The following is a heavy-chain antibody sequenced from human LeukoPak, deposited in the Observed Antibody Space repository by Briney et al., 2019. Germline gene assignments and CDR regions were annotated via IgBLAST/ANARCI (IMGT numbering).Heavy chain of an antibody. Sequence: GGSLRLSCAASGFTFSSYWMHWVRQAPGKGLVWVSRINSDGSSISYADSVKGRFTISRDNAKNTLYLQMNSLRAEDTAVYYCAREDLDSSSWYGNWFDPWGQGTLVTVSS. D-gene: IGHD6-13*01. CDR1: GFTFSSYW. CDR2: INSDGSSI. CDR3: AREDLDSSSWYGNWFDP. J-gene: IGHJ5*02. V-gene: IGHV3-74*01.